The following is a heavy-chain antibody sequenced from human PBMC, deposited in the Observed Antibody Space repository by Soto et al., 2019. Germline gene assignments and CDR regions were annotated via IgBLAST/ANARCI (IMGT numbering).Heavy chain of an antibody. D-gene: IGHD2-21*01. CDR3: VKGGSYCDNDLTRSY. J-gene: IGHJ4*02. V-gene: IGHV3-23*01. CDR2: IGLSNSDT. Sequence: EVHLLESGGGLVQPGGSLRLSCADSGFSFKTYGMTWVRQAPGKGLEGVAHIGLSNSDTYYADSVKGRFTISRDNSKNMVYLQMNSLRDADTAVDYCVKGGSYCDNDLTRSYWGRGTLVTVSS. CDR1: GFSFKTYG.